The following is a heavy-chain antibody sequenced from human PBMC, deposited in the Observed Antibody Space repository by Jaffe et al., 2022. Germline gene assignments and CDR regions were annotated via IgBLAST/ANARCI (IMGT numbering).Heavy chain of an antibody. V-gene: IGHV1-2*02. CDR1: GYTFTGYY. J-gene: IGHJ3*02. D-gene: IGHD3-10*01. CDR3: ATVTNYYYGSGSYSYSYAFDI. CDR2: INPNSGGT. Sequence: QVQLVQSGAEVKKPGASVKVSCKASGYTFTGYYMHWVRQAPGQGLEWMGWINPNSGGTNYAQKFQGRVTMTRDTSISTAYMELSRLRSDDTAVYYCATVTNYYYGSGSYSYSYAFDIWGQGTMVTVSS.